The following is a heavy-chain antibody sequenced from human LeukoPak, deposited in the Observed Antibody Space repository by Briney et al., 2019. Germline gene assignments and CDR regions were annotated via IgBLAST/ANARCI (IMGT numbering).Heavy chain of an antibody. CDR2: ISAYNGYT. CDR3: ARDKSGSSGWYSYFDY. V-gene: IGHV1-18*01. CDR1: GYTFTSYG. D-gene: IGHD6-19*01. J-gene: IGHJ4*02. Sequence: GASVKVSCKASGYTFTSYGISWVRQAPGQGLEWMGWISAYNGYTNYAQKLQGRVTITTDTSTSTAYMELSRLRSDDTAVYYCARDKSGSSGWYSYFDYWGQGTLVTVSS.